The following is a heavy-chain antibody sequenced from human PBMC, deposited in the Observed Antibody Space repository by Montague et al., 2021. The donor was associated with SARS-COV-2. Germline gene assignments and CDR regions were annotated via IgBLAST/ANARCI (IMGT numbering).Heavy chain of an antibody. D-gene: IGHD3-9*01. CDR2: LSYDGRNK. V-gene: IGHV3-30*04. J-gene: IGHJ6*02. CDR3: ATDQGYFDWPLPQDGMDA. CDR1: GYTFSHYG. Sequence: SLRLSCAASGYTFSHYGIHWVRQPPGKGLEWVAFLSYDGRNKYYXXSLTGRFTISRDDSNNTLFLQMNSLKTEDTAVYYCATDQGYFDWPLPQDGMDAWGQGTTAIVSS.